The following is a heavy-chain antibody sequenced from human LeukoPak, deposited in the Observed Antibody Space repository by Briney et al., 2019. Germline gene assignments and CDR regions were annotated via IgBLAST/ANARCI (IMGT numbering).Heavy chain of an antibody. D-gene: IGHD6-13*01. CDR3: ARERYSSSWYGPADY. Sequence: PGGSLRLSCAASGFTFSSNWMHWVRRAPGKGLVWVSRINSDGSSTSYADSVKGRFTISRDNAKNTLYLQMNSLRAEDTAVYYCARERYSSSWYGPADYWGQGTLVTVSS. J-gene: IGHJ4*02. V-gene: IGHV3-74*01. CDR2: INSDGSST. CDR1: GFTFSSNW.